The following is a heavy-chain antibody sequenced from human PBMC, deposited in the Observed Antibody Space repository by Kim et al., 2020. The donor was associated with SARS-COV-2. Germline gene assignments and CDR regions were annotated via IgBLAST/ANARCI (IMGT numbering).Heavy chain of an antibody. J-gene: IGHJ4*02. V-gene: IGHV4-39*07. D-gene: IGHD2-2*02. Sequence: SETLSLTCTVSGNSIRNSNYYWAWIRQPPGKGLEWIGTISYAGNTYYNPPLKSRVTISADTSRNQFSLKMTSMTAADTAVYYCASDQRWLIYGDFYDYWGQGILVTVSS. CDR3: ASDQRWLIYGDFYDY. CDR1: GNSIRNSNYY. CDR2: ISYAGNT.